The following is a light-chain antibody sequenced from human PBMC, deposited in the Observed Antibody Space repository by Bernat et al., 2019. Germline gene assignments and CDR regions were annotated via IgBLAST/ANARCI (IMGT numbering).Light chain of an antibody. CDR1: QSIGNK. CDR3: QQYATLPWT. Sequence: ETVMTQSPATLSVSLGERATLSCRASQSIGNKFAWFQQKPGQAPRLLIYDASTRATGVAARFSGSGSGTEFTLTISSLRSEDFVAYFCQQYATLPWTFGQGTKVEVK. J-gene: IGKJ1*01. CDR2: DAS. V-gene: IGKV3-15*01.